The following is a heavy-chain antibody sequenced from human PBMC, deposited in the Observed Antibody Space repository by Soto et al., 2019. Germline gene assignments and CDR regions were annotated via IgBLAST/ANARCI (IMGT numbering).Heavy chain of an antibody. CDR2: IYYSGST. CDR1: GGSVSSSGHY. J-gene: IGHJ6*03. V-gene: IGHV4-31*03. D-gene: IGHD1-1*01. CDR3: AREEGGTRGYYYIDV. Sequence: QVQLQESGPGLVRPSQTLSLTCSVSGGSVSSSGHYWSWIRQHPGKGLEWIGYIYYSGSTYYNPSLESRLTISLDTSKNEFSLKLSSVTAADTAVYYCAREEGGTRGYYYIDVRGKGTTVTVSS.